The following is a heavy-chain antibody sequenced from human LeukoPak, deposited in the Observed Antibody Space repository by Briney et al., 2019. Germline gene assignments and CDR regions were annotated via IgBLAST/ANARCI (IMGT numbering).Heavy chain of an antibody. V-gene: IGHV1-18*01. J-gene: IGHJ3*02. CDR3: ATRLERALYSSSSLGGAFDI. D-gene: IGHD6-6*01. CDR1: GYTFTSYG. CDR2: ISAYNGNT. Sequence: ASLKVSCKASGYTFTSYGISWVRQAPGQGLEWMGWISAYNGNTNYAQKLQGRVTMTTDTSTSTAYVELSSLRSEDTAVYYCATRLERALYSSSSLGGAFDIWGQGTMVTVSS.